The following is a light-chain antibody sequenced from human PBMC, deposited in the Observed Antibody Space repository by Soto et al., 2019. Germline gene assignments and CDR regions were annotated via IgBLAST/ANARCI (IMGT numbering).Light chain of an antibody. CDR3: QQFHSYPCT. V-gene: IGKV1-13*02. J-gene: IGKJ4*01. CDR1: QGISSA. Sequence: AIQLTQSPSSLSPSVGDRVSITCRASQGISSAVAWYQQKPGQAPKLLIYAASNLESGVPSRFSGSGSGTDFTLTISSLQPEDFATEYCQQFHSYPCTFGGGTKVEIK. CDR2: AAS.